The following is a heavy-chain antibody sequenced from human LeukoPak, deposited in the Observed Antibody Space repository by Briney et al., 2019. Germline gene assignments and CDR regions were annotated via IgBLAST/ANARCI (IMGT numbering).Heavy chain of an antibody. CDR3: ASPLGYCSSTTCYGDY. V-gene: IGHV4-39*01. CDR1: GGSISSSTYY. CDR2: IYHSGST. Sequence: SETLSLTCTVSGGSISSSTYYWGWIRQPPGKGLEWIGRIYHSGSTYYNPSLKSRVTISVDTSKNQFSLKLNSVTAADTAVYYCASPLGYCSSTTCYGDYWGQGTLVTVSS. D-gene: IGHD2-2*01. J-gene: IGHJ4*02.